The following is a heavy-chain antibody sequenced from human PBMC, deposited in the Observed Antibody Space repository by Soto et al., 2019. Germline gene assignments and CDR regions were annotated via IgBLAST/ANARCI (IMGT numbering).Heavy chain of an antibody. V-gene: IGHV3-48*03. J-gene: IGHJ4*02. CDR1: GFTFSSYS. D-gene: IGHD3-9*01. Sequence: EVQLLESGGGLVQPGGSLRLSCVASGFTFSSYSMVWVRQAPGKGLEWIAYIFASGATIHYADSVKGRFTVSRDYTQNSLFLLMNSLRAEDTAVYYCARDKDWAFDYWGQGTQVIVSS. CDR2: IFASGATI. CDR3: ARDKDWAFDY.